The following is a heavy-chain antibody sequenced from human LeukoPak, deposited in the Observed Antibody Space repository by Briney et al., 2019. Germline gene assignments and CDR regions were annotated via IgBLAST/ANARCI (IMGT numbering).Heavy chain of an antibody. CDR1: GFTFSNYA. D-gene: IGHD5-18*01. Sequence: PGGSLRLSCAASGFTFSNYAVNWVRQAPGKGLEWVSTISGNGGYTYYADSVKGRFTISRDNSKNTLYLQMNSLRAEDTAVYYCAKGYTYGSDWGQGTLVTVS. V-gene: IGHV3-23*01. CDR3: AKGYTYGSD. J-gene: IGHJ4*02. CDR2: ISGNGGYT.